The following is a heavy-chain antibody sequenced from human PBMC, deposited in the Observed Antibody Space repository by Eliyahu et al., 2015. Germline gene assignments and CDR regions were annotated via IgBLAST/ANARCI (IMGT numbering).Heavy chain of an antibody. CDR3: ARGPRSGWFDY. D-gene: IGHD6-19*01. Sequence: QVQLVQSGAEVKKPGASVTVSCKISGNTFTSYDIKWVRQAAGHGLEWMGWVNPTGGNTVYADKFRDRLTLTTNASVNTVYMELSRLTSEDTAMYFCARGPRSGWFDYWGRGTQVTVST. CDR1: GNTFTSYD. CDR2: VNPTGGNT. J-gene: IGHJ4*02. V-gene: IGHV1-8*01.